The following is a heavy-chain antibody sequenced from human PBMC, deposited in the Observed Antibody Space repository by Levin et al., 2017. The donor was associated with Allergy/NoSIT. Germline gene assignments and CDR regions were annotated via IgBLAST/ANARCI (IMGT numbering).Heavy chain of an antibody. CDR2: INPSGGST. V-gene: IGHV1-46*01. D-gene: IGHD6-19*01. Sequence: ASVKVSCKASGYTFTSYYMHWVRQAPGQGLEWMGIINPSGGSTSYAQKFQGRVTMTRDTSTSTVYMELSSLRSEDTAVYYCARDSLTPYSSGWYGYYYMDVWGKGTTVTVSS. CDR3: ARDSLTPYSSGWYGYYYMDV. CDR1: GYTFTSYY. J-gene: IGHJ6*03.